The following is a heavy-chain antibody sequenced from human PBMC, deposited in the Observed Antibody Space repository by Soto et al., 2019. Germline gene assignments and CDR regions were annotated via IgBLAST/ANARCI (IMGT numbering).Heavy chain of an antibody. CDR3: AKDGSPFTMIVVVVWY. D-gene: IGHD3-22*01. CDR2: ISYDGSKI. V-gene: IGHV3-30*18. CDR1: GFTFSTYG. J-gene: IGHJ4*02. Sequence: QVQLVESGGGVVQPGRSLRLSCAASGFTFSTYGMHWVRQAPGKGLEWVAAISYDGSKIYYADSVKGRFTISRDNSKNTLHLQMNSLRAEDTAVSYCAKDGSPFTMIVVVVWYWGQGILVTVSS.